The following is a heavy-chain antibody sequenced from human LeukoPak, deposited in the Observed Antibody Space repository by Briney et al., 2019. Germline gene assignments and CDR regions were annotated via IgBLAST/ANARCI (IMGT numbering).Heavy chain of an antibody. Sequence: ASVKVSCKASGYTFTSYYMHWVRQATGQGLEWMGWMNPNSGNTGYAQKFQGRVTITRNTSISTAYMELSSLRSEDTAVYYCARVYGSGSYSFDPWGQGTLVTVSS. D-gene: IGHD3-10*01. V-gene: IGHV1-8*03. CDR3: ARVYGSGSYSFDP. J-gene: IGHJ5*02. CDR1: GYTFTSYY. CDR2: MNPNSGNT.